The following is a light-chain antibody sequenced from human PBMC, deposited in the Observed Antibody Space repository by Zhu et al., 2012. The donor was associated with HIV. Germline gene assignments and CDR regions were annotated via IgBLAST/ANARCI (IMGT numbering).Light chain of an antibody. CDR1: QSVRNSY. CDR2: GAS. J-gene: IGKJ5*01. V-gene: IGKV3-20*01. Sequence: EIVLTQSPGTLSLSPGERATLSCRASQSVRNSYLAWYQQKPGQAPRLLIFGASNRATGIPDRFSGSGSGTDFTLTISRPEPEDFAVYYCQQYDTLITFGQGTRLEIK. CDR3: QQYDTLIT.